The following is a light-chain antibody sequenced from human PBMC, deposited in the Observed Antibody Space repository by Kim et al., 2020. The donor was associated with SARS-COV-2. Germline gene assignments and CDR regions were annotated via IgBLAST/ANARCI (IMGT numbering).Light chain of an antibody. J-gene: IGKJ2*03. Sequence: SASVEDRVTITCRASQHISNYLAWFQQKPGKAPKSLIYDSSSLQSGVPSKFSGTGYGTDFTLTISSLQPEDFATYYCQQYHTYPYSFGQGTKLEI. CDR1: QHISNY. CDR3: QQYHTYPYS. V-gene: IGKV1-16*02. CDR2: DSS.